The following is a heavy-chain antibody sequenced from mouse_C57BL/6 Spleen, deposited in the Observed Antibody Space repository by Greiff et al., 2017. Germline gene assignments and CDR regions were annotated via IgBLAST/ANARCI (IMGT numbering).Heavy chain of an antibody. CDR1: GYTFTSYW. J-gene: IGHJ1*03. V-gene: IGHV1-69*01. Sequence: QVQLQQSGAELVMPGASVKLSCKASGYTFTSYWMHWVKQRPGQGLEWIGEIDPSDSYTNYNQKFKGKSTLTVDKSSSTAYMQLSSLTSEDSAVYYCARSGWEEGYFDVWGTGTTVTVSS. CDR3: ARSGWEEGYFDV. D-gene: IGHD1-1*02. CDR2: IDPSDSYT.